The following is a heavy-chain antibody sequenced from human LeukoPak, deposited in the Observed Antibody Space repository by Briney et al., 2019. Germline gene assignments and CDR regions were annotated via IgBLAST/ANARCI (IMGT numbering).Heavy chain of an antibody. J-gene: IGHJ4*02. CDR1: GYTFTGYY. D-gene: IGHD2-15*01. V-gene: IGHV1-2*02. CDR3: ARGGCSGGSCYGGLDY. CDR2: INPNSGGT. Sequence: GASVKVSCKASGYTFTGYYMHWVRQAPGQGLEWMGWINPNSGGTDYAQKFQGRVTMTRDTSISTAYMELSRLRSDDTAVYYCARGGCSGGSCYGGLDYWGQGTLVTVSS.